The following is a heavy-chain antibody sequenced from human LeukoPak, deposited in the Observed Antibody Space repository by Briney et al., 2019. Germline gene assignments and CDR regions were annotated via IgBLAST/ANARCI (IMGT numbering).Heavy chain of an antibody. D-gene: IGHD2-2*01. CDR3: ARSDYCSSTSCYAAWFDP. CDR1: GYTFTSYA. J-gene: IGHJ5*02. Sequence: ASVKVSCKASGYTFTSYAMHWVRQAPGQRLEWMGWINAGNGNTKYSQKFQGRVTITRDTSASTAYMELSSLRSEDTAVYYCARSDYCSSTSCYAAWFDPWGQGTLVTVSS. CDR2: INAGNGNT. V-gene: IGHV1-3*01.